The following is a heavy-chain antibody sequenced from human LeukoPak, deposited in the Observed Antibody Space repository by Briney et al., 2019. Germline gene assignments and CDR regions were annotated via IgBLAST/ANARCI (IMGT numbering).Heavy chain of an antibody. J-gene: IGHJ3*02. CDR3: ARGAYYSGDYSSSDAFDI. Sequence: ASVTVSFKCSGFTFTSYGFSWVRQAPGQGLEWMGWISAYNGNTNSAQRFQGRVTMTTDTSTSTAYLELRGLRSDDTAVYYCARGAYYSGDYSSSDAFDIWGRGTMVSVSS. CDR1: GFTFTSYG. D-gene: IGHD2-21*02. CDR2: ISAYNGNT. V-gene: IGHV1-18*01.